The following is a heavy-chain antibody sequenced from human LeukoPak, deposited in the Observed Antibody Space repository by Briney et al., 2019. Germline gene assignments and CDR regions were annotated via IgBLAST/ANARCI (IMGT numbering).Heavy chain of an antibody. Sequence: PAGSLRLSCVASGFTFRSYGLHWVRQAPRKGLEWVALIWNDGSSKYYEDSVKGRSTISRDNSKNTLYLQMNSLRAEDTAVYYCAREWTRTGPFDYWGQGTLVTVSS. D-gene: IGHD3/OR15-3a*01. CDR1: GFTFRSYG. J-gene: IGHJ4*02. CDR2: IWNDGSSK. CDR3: AREWTRTGPFDY. V-gene: IGHV3-33*01.